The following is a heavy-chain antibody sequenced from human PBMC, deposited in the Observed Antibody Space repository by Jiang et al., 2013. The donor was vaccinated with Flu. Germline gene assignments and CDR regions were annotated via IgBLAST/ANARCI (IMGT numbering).Heavy chain of an antibody. CDR1: DDYA. D-gene: IGHD6-13*01. Sequence: DDYAMYWVRQAPGKGLEWVSGISWDSDSIGYADSVKGRFTISRDNAKNSLYLQMNSLRAEDTALYYCANGRRYSSSWYPIFDYWGQGTLVTVSS. CDR3: ANGRRYSSSWYPIFDY. CDR2: ISWDSDSI. V-gene: IGHV3-9*01. J-gene: IGHJ4*02.